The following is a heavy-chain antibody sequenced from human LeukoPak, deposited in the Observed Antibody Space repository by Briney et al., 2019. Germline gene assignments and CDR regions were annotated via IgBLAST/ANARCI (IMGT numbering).Heavy chain of an antibody. CDR3: TGGIGWLCDT. J-gene: IGHJ5*02. D-gene: IGHD6-19*01. CDR2: MKQDVSEK. V-gene: IGHV3-7*01. CDR1: GFTFSSYW. Sequence: GGSLRLSCAATGFTFSSYWMSWVRQVPGKGLEWVAKMKQDVSEKYYVDSVKGRFTISRDNAETSLYLQMNSLRAEDTAMYFCTGGIGWLCDTWGQGTLVTVSS.